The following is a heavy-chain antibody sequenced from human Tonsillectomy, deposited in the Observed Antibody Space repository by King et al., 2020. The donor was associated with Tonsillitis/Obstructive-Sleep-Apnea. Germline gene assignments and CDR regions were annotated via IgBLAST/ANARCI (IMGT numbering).Heavy chain of an antibody. CDR3: ARERDYGGNPSGLDY. Sequence: VQLVESGGGVVQPGRSLRLSCAASGFTFSSYGMHWVRQAPGKGLEWVAVIWYDGSNKYYADSVKGRFTISRDNSKNTLYLQMNSLRAEDTAVYYCARERDYGGNPSGLDYWGQGTLVTVSS. CDR1: GFTFSSYG. J-gene: IGHJ4*02. D-gene: IGHD4-23*01. V-gene: IGHV3-33*01. CDR2: IWYDGSNK.